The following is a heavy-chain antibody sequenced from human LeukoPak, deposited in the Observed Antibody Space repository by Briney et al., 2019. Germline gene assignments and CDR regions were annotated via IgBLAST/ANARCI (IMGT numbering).Heavy chain of an antibody. CDR3: ARGVRSSWYVVADWFDP. CDR1: GGSFSGYY. J-gene: IGHJ5*02. V-gene: IGHV4-34*01. CDR2: INHSGST. D-gene: IGHD6-13*01. Sequence: SETLSLTCAVYGGSFSGYYWSWIRQPPGKGLEWIGEINHSGSTNYNPSLKSRVTISVDTSKNQFSLKLSSVTAADTAVYYCARGVRSSWYVVADWFDPWGQGTLVTVSS.